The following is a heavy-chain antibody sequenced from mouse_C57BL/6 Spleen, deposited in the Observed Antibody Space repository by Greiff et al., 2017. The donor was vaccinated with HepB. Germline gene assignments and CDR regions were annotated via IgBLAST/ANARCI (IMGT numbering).Heavy chain of an antibody. V-gene: IGHV1-52*01. J-gene: IGHJ2*01. CDR1: GYTFTSYW. CDR2: IHPSDSET. CDR3: ARSKGYYFDY. Sequence: VQLQQPGAELVRPGSSVKLSCKASGYTFTSYWMHWVKQRPIQGLEWIGNIHPSDSETHYNQKFKDKATLTVDKSSSTAYMQLSSLTSEDSAVYYCARSKGYYFDYWGQGTTLTVSS.